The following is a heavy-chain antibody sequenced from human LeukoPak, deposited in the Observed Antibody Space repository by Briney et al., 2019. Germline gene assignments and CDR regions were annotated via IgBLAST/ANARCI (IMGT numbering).Heavy chain of an antibody. V-gene: IGHV3-23*01. D-gene: IGHD3-22*01. Sequence: PGGSLRLSCAVSGFTFSTYVMRWVRQVPGKGLEWVSSIAPSGNTYYADSVKGRFTISRDNSKATLYLQMNSLRAEDTAVYYCAKGTVVVTFFDYWGQGTLVTVSS. CDR1: GFTFSTYV. J-gene: IGHJ4*02. CDR3: AKGTVVVTFFDY. CDR2: IAPSGNT.